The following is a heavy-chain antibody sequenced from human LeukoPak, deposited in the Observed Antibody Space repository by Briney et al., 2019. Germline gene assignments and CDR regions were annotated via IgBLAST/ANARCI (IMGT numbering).Heavy chain of an antibody. J-gene: IGHJ4*02. CDR2: IYYNGRT. Sequence: PSETLSLTYAVSGYSFNSSYYWGWIRQPPGKGLEWIGSIYYNGRTFYNPSLKSRVTMSVDTSKNQFSLKLNSVTAADTAVYYCARVYSTSSRLDYWGQGTPVTVSS. V-gene: IGHV4-38-2*01. D-gene: IGHD6-6*01. CDR1: GYSFNSSYY. CDR3: ARVYSTSSRLDY.